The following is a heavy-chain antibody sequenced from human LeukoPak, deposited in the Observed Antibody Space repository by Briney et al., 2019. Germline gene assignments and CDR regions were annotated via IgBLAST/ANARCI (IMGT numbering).Heavy chain of an antibody. CDR2: ISGSGGST. CDR1: GFTFSSYA. J-gene: IGHJ4*02. Sequence: PGGSLRLSCAASGFTFSSYAMSWVRQAPGKGLEWVSAISGSGGSTYYADSVKGRFTISRDNSKNTLYLQMNSLRAEDTAVYYCARRVGGSSWFTFDYWGQGTLVTVSS. CDR3: ARRVGGSSWFTFDY. V-gene: IGHV3-23*01. D-gene: IGHD6-13*01.